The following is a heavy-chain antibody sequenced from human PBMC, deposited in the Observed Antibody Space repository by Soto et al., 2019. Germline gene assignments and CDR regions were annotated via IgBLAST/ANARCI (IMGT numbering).Heavy chain of an antibody. CDR1: GFTFSSYG. J-gene: IGHJ4*02. CDR2: IWYDGSNK. CDR3: ARDQYSSGWYPIDY. V-gene: IGHV3-33*01. D-gene: IGHD6-19*01. Sequence: GGSLRLSCAASGFTFSSYGMHWVRQAPGKGLEWVAVIWYDGSNKYYADSVKGRFTISRDNSKNTLYLQMNSLRAEDTAVYYCARDQYSSGWYPIDYWGQGTLVTAPQ.